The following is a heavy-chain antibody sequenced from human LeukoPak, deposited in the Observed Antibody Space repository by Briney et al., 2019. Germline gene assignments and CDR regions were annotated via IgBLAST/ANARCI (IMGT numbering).Heavy chain of an antibody. J-gene: IGHJ6*03. V-gene: IGHV4-39*01. CDR3: ARHPSRFGEAYYYYMDV. Sequence: SETLSLTCTVSGGSISSSSYYWGWIRQPPGKGLEWIGSIYYSGSTYYNPSLKSRVTISVDTSKNQFSLKLSSVTAADTAVYYCARHPSRFGEAYYYYMDVWGKGTTVTVPS. D-gene: IGHD3-10*01. CDR1: GGSISSSSYY. CDR2: IYYSGST.